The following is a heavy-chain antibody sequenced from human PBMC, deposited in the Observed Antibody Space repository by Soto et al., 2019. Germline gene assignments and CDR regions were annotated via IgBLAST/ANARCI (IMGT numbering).Heavy chain of an antibody. V-gene: IGHV4-4*02. J-gene: IGHJ4*02. Sequence: SETLSLTCAVSGGSINNSYWWSWVRQPPGKGLEWVGEIYQTGITNYNPSLNSRVSISVDRSKNQVSLKLTSVTAADTAVYYCARDRNYYDTSFGYWGQGTLVTVSS. D-gene: IGHD3-22*01. CDR3: ARDRNYYDTSFGY. CDR1: GGSINNSYW. CDR2: IYQTGIT.